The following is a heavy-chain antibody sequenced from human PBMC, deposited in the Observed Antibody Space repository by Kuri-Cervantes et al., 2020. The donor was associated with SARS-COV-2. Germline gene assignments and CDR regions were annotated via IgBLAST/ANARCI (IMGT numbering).Heavy chain of an antibody. Sequence: SETLSLTCAVYGGSFSGYYWSWIRQPPGKGLEWIGYIYYSGSTNYNPSLKSRVTISVDTSKNQFSLKLSSVTAADTAVYYCASARAFDIWGQGTMVTVSS. CDR1: GGSFSGYY. J-gene: IGHJ3*02. CDR3: ASARAFDI. CDR2: IYYSGST. V-gene: IGHV4-59*12.